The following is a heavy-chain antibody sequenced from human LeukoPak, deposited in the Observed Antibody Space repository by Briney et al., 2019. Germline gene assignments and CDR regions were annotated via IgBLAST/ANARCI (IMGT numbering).Heavy chain of an antibody. CDR2: ISGSGGNT. CDR3: AKDLDYDSSGSYWGSFYYYMGV. V-gene: IGHV3-23*01. J-gene: IGHJ6*03. CDR1: GFTFSSYA. Sequence: PGGSLRLSCAASGFTFSSYAMHWVRQAPGKGLEWVSTISGSGGNTYYGDSVKGRFTISRDNSKNTLYLQMNSLRADDTAVYYCAKDLDYDSSGSYWGSFYYYMGVWGKGTTVTVSS. D-gene: IGHD3-22*01.